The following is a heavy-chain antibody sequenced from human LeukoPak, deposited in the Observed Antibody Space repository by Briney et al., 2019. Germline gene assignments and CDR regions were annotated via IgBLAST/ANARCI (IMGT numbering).Heavy chain of an antibody. Sequence: GESLKISCKGSGYSFTSYWIGWVRQMPGKGLEWMGIIYPGDSDTRYSPSFQGQVTISADKSISTAYLQRSSLKASDTAMYYCARQTLAYCGGDCYSGVGYWGQGTLVTVSS. V-gene: IGHV5-51*01. D-gene: IGHD2-21*02. CDR3: ARQTLAYCGGDCYSGVGY. CDR1: GYSFTSYW. J-gene: IGHJ4*02. CDR2: IYPGDSDT.